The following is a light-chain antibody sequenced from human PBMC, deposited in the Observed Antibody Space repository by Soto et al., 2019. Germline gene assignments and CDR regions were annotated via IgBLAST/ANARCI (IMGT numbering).Light chain of an antibody. CDR3: QQYDYWPPYT. Sequence: EIVMTQSPATLSVSPGERAIVSCRASQSIRDNLAWYQQTPGRAPRLLIYGASIRATGVPARFSGSGSGTEFTLTISDLQSEDFAVYYCQQYDYWPPYTFGQGTKVEIK. CDR1: QSIRDN. J-gene: IGKJ2*01. V-gene: IGKV3-15*01. CDR2: GAS.